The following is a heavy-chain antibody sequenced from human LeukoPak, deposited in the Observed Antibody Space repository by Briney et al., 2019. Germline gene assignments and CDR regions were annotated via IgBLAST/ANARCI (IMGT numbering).Heavy chain of an antibody. V-gene: IGHV1-8*01. CDR1: GYTFTSYD. CDR2: MNPNSGNT. Sequence: ASVKVSCKASGYTFTSYDINWVRQATGQGLEWMGWMNPNSGNTGYAQKFQGRVTMTRNTSISTAYMELSSLRSEDTAVYYCARSYCSTSCYGNWFDPWGQGTLVTVSS. CDR3: ARSYCSTSCYGNWFDP. J-gene: IGHJ5*02. D-gene: IGHD2-2*01.